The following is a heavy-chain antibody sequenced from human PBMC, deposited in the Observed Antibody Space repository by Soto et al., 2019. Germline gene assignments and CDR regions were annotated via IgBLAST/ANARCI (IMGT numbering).Heavy chain of an antibody. CDR3: AKVPPPRGIAAAGNYYGMDV. CDR1: GFTFSSYA. D-gene: IGHD6-13*01. CDR2: ISGSGGST. J-gene: IGHJ6*02. V-gene: IGHV3-23*01. Sequence: GGSLRLSCAASGFTFSSYAMSWVRQAPGKGLEWVSAISGSGGSTYYADSVKGRFTISRDNSKNTLYLQMNSLRAEDTAVYYCAKVPPPRGIAAAGNYYGMDVWGQGTTVTVSS.